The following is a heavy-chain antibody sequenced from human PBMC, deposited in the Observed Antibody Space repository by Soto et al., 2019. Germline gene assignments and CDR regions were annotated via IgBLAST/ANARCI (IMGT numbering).Heavy chain of an antibody. CDR2: ISGSGGST. CDR3: AKAYRSTAQVHFDY. J-gene: IGHJ4*02. Sequence: EVQLLESGGGLVQPGGSLRLSCAASGFTFSSYAMSWVRQAPGMGLEWVSSISGSGGSTYYADSVKGRFTISRDNSRSTVYLQMESLRAEDTAVYYCAKAYRSTAQVHFDYWGQGTLVTVSS. V-gene: IGHV3-23*01. CDR1: GFTFSSYA. D-gene: IGHD6-13*01.